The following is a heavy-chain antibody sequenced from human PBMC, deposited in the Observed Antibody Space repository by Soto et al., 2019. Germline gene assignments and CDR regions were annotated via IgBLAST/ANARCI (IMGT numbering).Heavy chain of an antibody. CDR3: AREKTVGGIRLDN. V-gene: IGHV3-30-3*01. CDR2: VSHDGINT. D-gene: IGHD1-26*01. J-gene: IGHJ4*02. Sequence: QVQLVESGGGVVQPGRSLRLSCAASGFTFTNYPMHWVRQAPGTGLEWVAVVSHDGINTYYADSVKGRFTISRDNSKNTLYLQLNSLSTEDTAVFYCAREKTVGGIRLDNWGQGTLVTVSS. CDR1: GFTFTNYP.